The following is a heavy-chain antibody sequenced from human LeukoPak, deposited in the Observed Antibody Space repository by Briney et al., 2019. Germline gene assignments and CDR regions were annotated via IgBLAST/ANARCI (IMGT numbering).Heavy chain of an antibody. J-gene: IGHJ6*02. CDR2: ISDSGDTT. Sequence: GGSLRLSCAASGFTFSTYSIHWVRQAPGKGLEWVSYISDSGDTTYYADSVKGRFTISRDNSKNTLYLQMNSLRAEDTAVYYCAKGCDYGDQYYYGMDVWGQGTTVTVSS. CDR1: GFTFSTYS. V-gene: IGHV3-23*01. D-gene: IGHD4-17*01. CDR3: AKGCDYGDQYYYGMDV.